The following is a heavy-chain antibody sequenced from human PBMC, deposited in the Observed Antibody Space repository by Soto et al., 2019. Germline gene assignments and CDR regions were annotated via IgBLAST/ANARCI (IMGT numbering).Heavy chain of an antibody. CDR3: ARDDDEGYRYINYGLDV. V-gene: IGHV3-30-3*01. D-gene: IGHD5-18*01. CDR1: GFTFNIYA. J-gene: IGHJ6*02. CDR2: ISFDGTKK. Sequence: GGSLRLSCAASGFTFNIYALHWVRQAPGKGLEWVAVISFDGTKKYYSDSVKGRFTISRDNLKNTLYLQMNNLRVEDAAHYFGARDDDEGYRYINYGLDVWGQGTTVTVSS.